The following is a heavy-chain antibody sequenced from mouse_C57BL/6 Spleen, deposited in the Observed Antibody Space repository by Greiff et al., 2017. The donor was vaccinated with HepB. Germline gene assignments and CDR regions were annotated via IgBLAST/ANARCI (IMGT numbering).Heavy chain of an antibody. J-gene: IGHJ3*01. CDR3: ARRGNDGYSFAY. D-gene: IGHD2-3*01. CDR1: GYTFTSYW. V-gene: IGHV1-52*01. CDR2: IDPSDSET. Sequence: VQLQQSGAELVRPGSSVKLSCKASGYTFTSYWMHWVKQRPIQGLEWIGNIDPSDSETHYNQKFKDKATLTVDKSSSTAYMQLSSLTSEDSAVYYCARRGNDGYSFAYWGQGTLVTVSA.